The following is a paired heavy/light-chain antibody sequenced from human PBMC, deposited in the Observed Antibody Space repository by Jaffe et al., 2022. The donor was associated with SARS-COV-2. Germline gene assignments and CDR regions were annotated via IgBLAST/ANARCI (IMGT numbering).Light chain of an antibody. Sequence: QAVVTQEPSLTVSPGGTVTLTCGSSTGAVTSGHYPYWFQQKPGQAPRTLIYDTSNKHSWTPARFSGSLLGGKAALTLSGAQPEDEAEYYCLLSYSGARPGVFGGGTKLTVL. CDR3: LLSYSGARPGV. CDR2: DTS. J-gene: IGLJ2*01. V-gene: IGLV7-46*01. CDR1: TGAVTSGHY.
Heavy chain of an antibody. J-gene: IGHJ3*02. D-gene: IGHD4-4*01. V-gene: IGHV4-39*01. CDR2: IYYSGST. CDR1: GGSISSSSYY. CDR3: VPWRRWLQSPGADAFDI. Sequence: QLQLQESGPGLVKPSETLSLTCTVSGGSISSSSYYWGWIRQPPGKGLEWIGSIYYSGSTYYNPSLKSRVTISVDTSKNQFSLKLSSVTAADTAVYYCVPWRRWLQSPGADAFDIWGQGTMVTVSS.